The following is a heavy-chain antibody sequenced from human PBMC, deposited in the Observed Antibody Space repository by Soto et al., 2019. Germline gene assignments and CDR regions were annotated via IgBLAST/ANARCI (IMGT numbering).Heavy chain of an antibody. V-gene: IGHV3-11*01. CDR1: GFTFSDYY. CDR2: ISSSGSII. Sequence: MRLSCAASGFTFSDYYMSWIRQAPGKGLEWVSYISSSGSIIYYADSVKGRFTISRDNAKNSLYLQLNSLRAEDTAVYYCARDLGYYASDGYFDYWGQGTVVTVSS. J-gene: IGHJ4*02. D-gene: IGHD3-22*01. CDR3: ARDLGYYASDGYFDY.